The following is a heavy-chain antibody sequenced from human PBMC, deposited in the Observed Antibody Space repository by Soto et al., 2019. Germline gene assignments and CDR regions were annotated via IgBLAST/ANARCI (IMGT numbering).Heavy chain of an antibody. J-gene: IGHJ5*02. Sequence: PGGSLRLSCAASGFTVSSNYMSWVRQAPGKGLEWVSVIYSGGSTYYADSVKGRFTISRDNAKNSLYLQMNSLRAEDTAVYYCARDSYYDFWSGYPNWFDPWGQGTLVTVSS. V-gene: IGHV3-53*01. D-gene: IGHD3-3*01. CDR3: ARDSYYDFWSGYPNWFDP. CDR2: IYSGGST. CDR1: GFTVSSNY.